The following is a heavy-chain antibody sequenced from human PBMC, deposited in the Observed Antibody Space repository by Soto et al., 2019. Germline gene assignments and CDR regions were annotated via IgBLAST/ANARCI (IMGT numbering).Heavy chain of an antibody. D-gene: IGHD4-17*01. CDR1: GNTFNKYY. CDR2: INLRGGTT. J-gene: IGHJ4*02. V-gene: IGHV1-46*02. CDR3: ARGPDDSDVPRWDH. Sequence: QVQLVQSGPEVRKPGASVSLSCATSGNTFNKYYIHWVRQAPGQGREWMGIINLRGGTTEYAHKFRGRVTVTGDTSTRTAYMELSSLRSEDTAVYFCARGPDDSDVPRWDHWGQGTLITVSS.